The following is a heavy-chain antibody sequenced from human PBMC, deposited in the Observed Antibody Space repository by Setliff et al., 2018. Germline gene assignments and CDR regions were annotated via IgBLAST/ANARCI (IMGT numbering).Heavy chain of an antibody. CDR1: GGSISSGGYY. CDR2: IYYSGTT. CDR3: ARDTGGLSTAPSSSHRSYMDV. Sequence: SETLSLTCTVSGGSISSGGYYWSWIRQHPGMGLEWIGYIYYSGTTSYNPSFKSRVFISLDTSKNQLSLKLYSVTAADAAVYYCARDTGGLSTAPSSSHRSYMDVWGKGTAVTVSS. D-gene: IGHD3-10*01. J-gene: IGHJ6*03. V-gene: IGHV4-31*03.